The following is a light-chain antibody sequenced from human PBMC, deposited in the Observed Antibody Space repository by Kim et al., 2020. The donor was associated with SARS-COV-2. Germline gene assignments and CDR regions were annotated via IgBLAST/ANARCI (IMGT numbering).Light chain of an antibody. CDR2: WAS. CDR1: QSVLYSSNNKSY. J-gene: IGKJ3*01. V-gene: IGKV4-1*01. CDR3: QQYYSTLLT. Sequence: DIVMTQSPDSLAVSLGERATINCKSSQSVLYSSNNKSYLAWYQQKPGQPPKLLIYWASTRESGVPDRFSGSGSGTDFTLTISSLQAEDGAVYYCQQYYSTLLTFGPGTKVDIK.